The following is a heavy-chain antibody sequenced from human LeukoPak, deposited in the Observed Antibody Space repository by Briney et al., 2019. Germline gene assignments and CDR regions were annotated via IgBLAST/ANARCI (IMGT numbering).Heavy chain of an antibody. Sequence: PSETLSLTCAVYGGSFNAYLWTWIRQFPGKGLEWVGEINHDGSATYNPSLKSRVTISIDASKNQFSLKLTAVTAADTAVYFCARAPYYYDGDGYYYPEPAYWGQGTLVAVSS. CDR3: ARAPYYYDGDGYYYPEPAY. V-gene: IGHV4-34*01. D-gene: IGHD3-22*01. CDR1: GGSFNAYL. J-gene: IGHJ4*02. CDR2: INHDGSA.